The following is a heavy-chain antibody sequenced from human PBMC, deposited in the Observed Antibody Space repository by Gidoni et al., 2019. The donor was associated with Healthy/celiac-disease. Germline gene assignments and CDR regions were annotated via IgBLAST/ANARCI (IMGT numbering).Heavy chain of an antibody. J-gene: IGHJ3*02. Sequence: QVQLQESGPGLVKPSQPLSLTCPLSGGSIRSGGYYWSWIRQHPGKGLEWIGYIYYSGSTYYNPSLKSLVTISVDTSKNQFSLKLSSVTAADTAVYYCARVSPPYDSYLDIWGQGTMVTVSS. CDR2: IYYSGST. CDR3: ARVSPPYDSYLDI. V-gene: IGHV4-31*01. D-gene: IGHD3-22*01. CDR1: GGSIRSGGYY.